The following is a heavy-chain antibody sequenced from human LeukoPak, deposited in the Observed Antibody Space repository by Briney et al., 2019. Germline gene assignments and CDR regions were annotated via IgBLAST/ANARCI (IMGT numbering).Heavy chain of an antibody. J-gene: IGHJ4*02. D-gene: IGHD5-24*01. CDR1: GGSFSGYY. Sequence: KPSETLSLTCAVYGGSFSGYYWSWIRQPPGKGLEWIGEINHSGSTNYNPSLKSRVTISVDTSKNQFSLKLSSVTAADTAVYYCARATEGMALDYWGQGTLVTVSS. CDR3: ARATEGMALDY. V-gene: IGHV4-34*01. CDR2: INHSGST.